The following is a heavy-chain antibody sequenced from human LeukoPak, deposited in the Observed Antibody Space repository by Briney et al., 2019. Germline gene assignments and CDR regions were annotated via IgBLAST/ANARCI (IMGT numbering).Heavy chain of an antibody. CDR3: ARDKMATITRGRVARWFDP. V-gene: IGHV4-4*07. J-gene: IGHJ5*02. Sequence: SETLSLTCTVSGGSISSYYWSWIRQPAGKGLEWIGRIYTSGSTNYNPSLKSRVTMSVDTSKNQFSLKPSSVTAADTAVYYCARDKMATITRGRVARWFDPWGQGTLVTVSS. CDR2: IYTSGST. CDR1: GGSISSYY. D-gene: IGHD5-24*01.